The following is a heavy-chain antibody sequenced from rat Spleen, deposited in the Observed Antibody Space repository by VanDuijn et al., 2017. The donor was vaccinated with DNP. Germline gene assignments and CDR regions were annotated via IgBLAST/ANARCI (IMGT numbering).Heavy chain of an antibody. CDR3: AQLGTRDY. CDR1: GFSLTGHS. D-gene: IGHD5-1*01. Sequence: QVQVTESGPGLVQPSETLSLTCTVSGFSLTGHSVYWVRQPSGKGLEWMGRMRYNGDTSYNSALKSRLSISRDTSKNQVFLKMNSLQTEDTAMYFCAQLGTRDYWGQGVMVTVSS. J-gene: IGHJ2*01. CDR2: MRYNGDT. V-gene: IGHV2-8*01.